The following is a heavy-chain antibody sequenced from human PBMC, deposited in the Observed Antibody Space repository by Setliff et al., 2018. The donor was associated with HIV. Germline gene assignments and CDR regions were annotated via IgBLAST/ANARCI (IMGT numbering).Heavy chain of an antibody. CDR2: IYTNGYT. CDR1: GGSISSGSYY. J-gene: IGHJ3*01. Sequence: PSETLSLTCSVSGGSISSGSYYWTWIRQPAGKGSEWIGHIYTNGYTNYNPSLKSRVTISVDTSKNQFSLKLTSVTAADTAVYYCARAPPGIQNDAFDVWGQGTMVTVSS. V-gene: IGHV4-61*09. CDR3: ARAPPGIQNDAFDV.